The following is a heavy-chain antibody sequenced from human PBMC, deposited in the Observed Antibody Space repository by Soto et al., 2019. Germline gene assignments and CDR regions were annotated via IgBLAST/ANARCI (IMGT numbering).Heavy chain of an antibody. CDR2: ISAYNGNT. J-gene: IGHJ4*02. D-gene: IGHD3-22*01. Sequence: GASVKVSCTDSGYTFTSYGIRWVRQAPGQGLEWMGWISAYNGNTNYAQKLQGRVTMTTDTSTSTAYMELRSLRSDDTAVYYCARDTAYDSSGYYPYWGQGTLVTVSS. V-gene: IGHV1-18*01. CDR3: ARDTAYDSSGYYPY. CDR1: GYTFTSYG.